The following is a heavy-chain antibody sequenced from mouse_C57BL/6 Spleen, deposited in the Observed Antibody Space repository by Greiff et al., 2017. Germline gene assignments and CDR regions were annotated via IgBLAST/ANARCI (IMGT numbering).Heavy chain of an antibody. CDR1: GYTFTGYW. V-gene: IGHV1-9*01. Sequence: VQLQQSGAELMKPGASVKLSCKATGYTFTGYWIEWVKQRPGHGLEWIGEILPGSGSTNYNAKFKGKATFTADTSSNTAYMQLSSLTTEDSAIYYCARSGDYDWFAYWGQGTLVTFSA. D-gene: IGHD2-4*01. CDR2: ILPGSGST. CDR3: ARSGDYDWFAY. J-gene: IGHJ3*01.